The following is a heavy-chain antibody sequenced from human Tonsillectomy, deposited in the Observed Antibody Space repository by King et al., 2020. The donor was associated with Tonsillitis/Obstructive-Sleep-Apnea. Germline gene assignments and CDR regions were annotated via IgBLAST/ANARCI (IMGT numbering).Heavy chain of an antibody. D-gene: IGHD1-1*01. CDR1: GFTFSNYG. CDR2: ISYDGSNK. CDR3: AKGGTTGTTDYFDY. J-gene: IGHJ4*02. V-gene: IGHV3-30*18. Sequence: VQLVESGGGVVQPGRSLRLSCAASGFTFSNYGIHWVRQSPGKGLEWVAVISYDGSNKYYADSVKGRFTISRDNSKNTLYLQMNSLRAEDTAVYYCAKGGTTGTTDYFDYWGQGTLVTVSS.